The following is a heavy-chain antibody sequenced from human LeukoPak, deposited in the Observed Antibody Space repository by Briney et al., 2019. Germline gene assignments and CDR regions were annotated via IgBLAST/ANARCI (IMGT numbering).Heavy chain of an antibody. Sequence: GGSLRLSCAASGFTFDNYGMTWVRQVPGKGLEWVSGVNWNGGSTGYADSVKGRFTISRDNAKNSLYLQMNSLRAEDTALYYCARASLYDNSAYYLDYWGQGTLVTVSS. J-gene: IGHJ4*02. CDR2: VNWNGGST. CDR3: ARASLYDNSAYYLDY. D-gene: IGHD3-22*01. V-gene: IGHV3-20*04. CDR1: GFTFDNYG.